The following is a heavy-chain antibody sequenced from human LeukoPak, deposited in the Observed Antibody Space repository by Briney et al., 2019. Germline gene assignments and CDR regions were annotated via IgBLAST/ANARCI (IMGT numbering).Heavy chain of an antibody. J-gene: IGHJ6*02. V-gene: IGHV3-23*01. CDR1: GSTFSSYA. Sequence: PGGSLRLSCAASGSTFSSYAMSWVRQAPGKGLEWVSAISGSGGSTYYADSVKGRFTISRDNSKNTLYLQMNSLRAEDTAVYYCAKWESREVYYYYGMDVWGQGTTVTVSS. CDR3: AKWESREVYYYYGMDV. D-gene: IGHD1-26*01. CDR2: ISGSGGST.